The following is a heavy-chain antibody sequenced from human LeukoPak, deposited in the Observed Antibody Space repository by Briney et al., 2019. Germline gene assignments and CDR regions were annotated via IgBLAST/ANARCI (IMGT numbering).Heavy chain of an antibody. CDR1: GYTFTGYY. CDR2: INPNSGGT. V-gene: IGHV1-2*02. Sequence: ASVKVSCKASGYTFTGYYMHWVRQAPGQGLAWMGWINPNSGGTNYAQKFQGRVTMTRDTSISTAYMELSRLRSDDTAVYYCARESNDYVWGSYRSPGDYWGQGTLVTVSS. J-gene: IGHJ4*02. CDR3: ARESNDYVWGSYRSPGDY. D-gene: IGHD3-16*02.